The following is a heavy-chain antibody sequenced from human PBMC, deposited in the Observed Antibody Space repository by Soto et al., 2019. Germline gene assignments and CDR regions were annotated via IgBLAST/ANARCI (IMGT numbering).Heavy chain of an antibody. J-gene: IGHJ3*01. D-gene: IGHD4-17*01. CDR2: ITGSGDFT. CDR3: GKDPNGDYFGAFDF. CDR1: GLSFDSYV. V-gene: IGHV3-23*01. Sequence: EVQFLESGGGVVRPGGSLRLSCVASGLSFDSYVMTWVRQSPGKALEWVACITGSGDFTSYTDSVRGRFTISRDNSKNTLYLQVDSLRADDTAVYYCGKDPNGDYFGAFDFWGQGTTVIVSS.